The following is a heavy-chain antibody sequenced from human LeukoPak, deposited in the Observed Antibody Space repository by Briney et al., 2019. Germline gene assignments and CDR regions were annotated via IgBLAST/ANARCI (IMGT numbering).Heavy chain of an antibody. CDR3: ARRRGVIVVVGPFDL. V-gene: IGHV3-21*04. CDR2: ISSSSTYI. J-gene: IGHJ4*02. Sequence: GGSLRLSCVASGFTFSTYTIGWLRQAPGKGLEWVASISSSSTYIYYADSVKGRFTISRDNAKNSLSLQMSSLRAEDTALYYCARRRGVIVVVGPFDLWGQGTLVSVSS. CDR1: GFTFSTYT. D-gene: IGHD3-22*01.